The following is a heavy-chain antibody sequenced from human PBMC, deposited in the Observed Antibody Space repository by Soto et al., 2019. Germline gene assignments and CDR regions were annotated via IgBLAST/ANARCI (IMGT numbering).Heavy chain of an antibody. D-gene: IGHD2-2*01. Sequence: QVQLVESGGGVVQPGRSLRLSCAASGFTFSTNAMHWVRQAPGKGLEWVAVISYEGSTTYYADSVKGRFTTSRDNSKHTLYLQMNRLRPEDTAVYYCAKQFNAWSYYFNHWGQGTMVTVSS. CDR1: GFTFSTNA. CDR3: AKQFNAWSYYFNH. CDR2: ISYEGSTT. J-gene: IGHJ4*02. V-gene: IGHV3-30-3*02.